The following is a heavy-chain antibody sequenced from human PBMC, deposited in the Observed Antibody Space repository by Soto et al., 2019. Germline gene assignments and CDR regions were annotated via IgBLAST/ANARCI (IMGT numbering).Heavy chain of an antibody. Sequence: SETLSLTCTVSGGSLRGYSWSWIRQSPGKGLEWIGYVYSGGGTNYSPSFMGRVTISVDTTDNQFSLKLNSVTAADTAVYYCAREKTPMSPHYFYYGMDVWGQGTTVPVAS. CDR1: GGSLRGYS. CDR2: VYSGGGT. D-gene: IGHD3-9*01. CDR3: AREKTPMSPHYFYYGMDV. J-gene: IGHJ6*02. V-gene: IGHV4-59*01.